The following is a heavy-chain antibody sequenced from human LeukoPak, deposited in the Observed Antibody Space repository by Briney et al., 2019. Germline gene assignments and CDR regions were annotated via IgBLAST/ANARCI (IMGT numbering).Heavy chain of an antibody. Sequence: SETLSLTCVVSGGSISSLNWWSWVRQPPGEGLEWIGEIYHSGNINSNPSLTSRVTISLDESKNQFSLKVASVTAADTAVYYCAGGHRHFYSYYFMDVWGKGTTVTVSS. J-gene: IGHJ6*03. CDR3: AGGHRHFYSYYFMDV. V-gene: IGHV4-4*02. D-gene: IGHD3-16*01. CDR1: GGSISSLNW. CDR2: IYHSGNI.